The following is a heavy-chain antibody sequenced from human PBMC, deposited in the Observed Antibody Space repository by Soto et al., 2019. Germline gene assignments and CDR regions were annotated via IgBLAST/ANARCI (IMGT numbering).Heavy chain of an antibody. J-gene: IGHJ4*02. Sequence: ASVKVSCKASGYTFTSYYMHWVRQAPGQGLEWMGIINPSGGSTSYAQKFQGRVTMTRDTSTSTVYMELSSLRSEDTAVYYCARFAKEENPKVGSWYYFDYWGQGTRVTVSS. D-gene: IGHD2-21*01. CDR2: INPSGGST. V-gene: IGHV1-46*01. CDR3: ARFAKEENPKVGSWYYFDY. CDR1: GYTFTSYY.